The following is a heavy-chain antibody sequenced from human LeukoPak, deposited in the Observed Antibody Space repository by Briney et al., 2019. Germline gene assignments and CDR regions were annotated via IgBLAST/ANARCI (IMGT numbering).Heavy chain of an antibody. D-gene: IGHD3-22*01. CDR1: GFTFSSYS. J-gene: IGHJ4*02. Sequence: PGGSLRLSCAASGFTFSSYSMNWVRQAPGKGLEWVSSISSSSSYIYHADSVKGRFTISRDNAKNSLYLQMNSLRAEDTAVYYCARNTYYYDSSGYPASDYWGQGTLVTVSS. V-gene: IGHV3-21*01. CDR3: ARNTYYYDSSGYPASDY. CDR2: ISSSSSYI.